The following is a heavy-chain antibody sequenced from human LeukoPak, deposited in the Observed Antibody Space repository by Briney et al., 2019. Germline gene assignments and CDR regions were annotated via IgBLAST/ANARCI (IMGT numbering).Heavy chain of an antibody. V-gene: IGHV3-74*01. CDR1: EFTFGSYA. D-gene: IGHD2-8*01. CDR3: GREDRIVLGNDALDI. CDR2: ISGDGRTI. Sequence: PGGSLRLSCAASEFTFGSYAMSWVRQAPGKGLEWVSTISGDGRTISYADSVKGRFTISRDNAKNTVSLQMNSLRGEDTAVYHCGREDRIVLGNDALDIWGQGTMVTVSS. J-gene: IGHJ3*02.